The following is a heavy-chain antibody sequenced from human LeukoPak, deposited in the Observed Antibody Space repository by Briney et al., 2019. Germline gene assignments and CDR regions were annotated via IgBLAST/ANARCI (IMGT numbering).Heavy chain of an antibody. CDR2: INPSGGST. D-gene: IGHD4-17*01. V-gene: IGHV1-46*01. J-gene: IGHJ6*02. Sequence: VASVTVSCKASGYTFTSYYMHWVRQAPGQGLEWMGIINPSGGSTSYAQKFQGRVTMTRDTSTSTVYMELSSLRSEDTAVYYCAREDYGDYRGHYYYYYGMDVWGQGTTVTVSS. CDR3: AREDYGDYRGHYYYYYGMDV. CDR1: GYTFTSYY.